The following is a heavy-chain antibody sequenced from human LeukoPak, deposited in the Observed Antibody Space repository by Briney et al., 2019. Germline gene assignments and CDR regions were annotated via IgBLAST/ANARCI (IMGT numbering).Heavy chain of an antibody. J-gene: IGHJ5*02. CDR3: ARVLHYYDSSGYYYASRWFDP. V-gene: IGHV4-38-2*02. CDR2: ISHSGST. D-gene: IGHD3-22*01. CDR1: GYSISSGYY. Sequence: PSETLSLTCTVSGYSISSGYYWGWIRQPPGKGLEWIGSISHSGSTYYNPSLKSRVSISVDTSKNQFSLRLSSVTAADTAVYYCARVLHYYDSSGYYYASRWFDPWGQGTLVTVSS.